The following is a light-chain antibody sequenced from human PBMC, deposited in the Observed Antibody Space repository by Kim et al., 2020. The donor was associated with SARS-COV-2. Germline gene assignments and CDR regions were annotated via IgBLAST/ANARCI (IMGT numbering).Light chain of an antibody. J-gene: IGLJ3*02. Sequence: PGKTARITCGGNNIGSKSVPWYQQKPGQAPVLVIYYDSDRPSGIPERFSGSNSGNTATLTISRVEAGDEADYYCLVWDSSSDHPVFGGGTQLTVL. CDR1: NIGSKS. CDR2: YDS. V-gene: IGLV3-21*04. CDR3: LVWDSSSDHPV.